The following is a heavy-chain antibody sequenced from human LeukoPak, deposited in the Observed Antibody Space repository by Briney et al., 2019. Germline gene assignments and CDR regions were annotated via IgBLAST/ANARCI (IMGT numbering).Heavy chain of an antibody. CDR3: ARDLLVRGVFYYYYMDV. Sequence: ASVKVSCKASGYTFTSYYIHWVRQAPGQGLEWMGWINPNSGGTNFAQKFQGRVTMTRDTSITTAYMELSSLRSDDTAVYYCARDLLVRGVFYYYYMDVWGKGTTVTVSS. J-gene: IGHJ6*03. V-gene: IGHV1-2*02. CDR2: INPNSGGT. CDR1: GYTFTSYY. D-gene: IGHD3-10*01.